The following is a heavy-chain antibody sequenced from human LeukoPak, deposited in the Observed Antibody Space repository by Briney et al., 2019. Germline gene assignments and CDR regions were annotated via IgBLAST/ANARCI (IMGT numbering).Heavy chain of an antibody. V-gene: IGHV3-23*01. CDR3: AKYILRGSYYYGMDV. CDR2: ISGSGGGT. CDR1: GFTFSSYA. D-gene: IGHD2-21*01. J-gene: IGHJ6*02. Sequence: GGSLRLSCAASGFTFSSYAMSWVRQAPGKGLEWVSAISGSGGGTYYADSVKGRFTISRDNSKSTLYLQMNSLRAEDTAVYYCAKYILRGSYYYGMDVWGQGTTVTVSS.